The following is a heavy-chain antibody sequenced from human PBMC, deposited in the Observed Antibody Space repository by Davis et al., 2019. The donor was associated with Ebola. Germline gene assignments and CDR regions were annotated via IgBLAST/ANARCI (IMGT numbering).Heavy chain of an antibody. CDR3: ARDVDSSSSHWYFDL. D-gene: IGHD6-6*01. J-gene: IGHJ2*01. CDR1: GFTVSSNY. V-gene: IGHV3-53*01. CDR2: IYSGGST. Sequence: GESLKISCAASGFTVSSNYMSWVRQAPGKGLEWVSVIYSGGSTYYADSVKGRFTISRDNSKNTLYLQMNSLRAEDTAVYYCARDVDSSSSHWYFDLWGRGTLVTVSS.